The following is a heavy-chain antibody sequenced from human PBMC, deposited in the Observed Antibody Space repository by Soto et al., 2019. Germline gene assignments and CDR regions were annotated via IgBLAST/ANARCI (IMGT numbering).Heavy chain of an antibody. CDR3: AHSLIPNWGSRGAFDY. CDR2: IYWDDDK. CDR1: GFSLSTSGVG. Sequence: QITLKASGPTLVKPTQTLTLTCTFSGFSLSTSGVGVGWIRQPPGKALEWLALIYWDDDKRYSPSLKSRLTITKDTSKNQVVLTMTNMEPVDTATYYCAHSLIPNWGSRGAFDYWGQGTLVTVSS. V-gene: IGHV2-5*02. J-gene: IGHJ4*02. D-gene: IGHD7-27*01.